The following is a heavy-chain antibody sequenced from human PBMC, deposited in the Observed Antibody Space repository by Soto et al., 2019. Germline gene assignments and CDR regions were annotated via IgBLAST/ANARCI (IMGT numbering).Heavy chain of an antibody. V-gene: IGHV1-46*01. CDR1: GYTFTSYY. CDR3: ARGIVVVPAAIRGSWFDP. Sequence: ASVKVSCKASGYTFTSYYMHWVRQAPGQGLEWMGIINPSGGSTSYAQKFQGRVTMTRDTSTSTVYMELSSLRSEDTAVYYCARGIVVVPAAIRGSWFDPWGQGTLVTVSS. J-gene: IGHJ5*02. D-gene: IGHD2-2*02. CDR2: INPSGGST.